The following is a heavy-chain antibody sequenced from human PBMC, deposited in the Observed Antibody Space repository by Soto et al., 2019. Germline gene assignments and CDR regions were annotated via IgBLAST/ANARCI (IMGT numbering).Heavy chain of an antibody. CDR3: AREGGGIIGDFWSGYSLPFDY. CDR1: GGSISSSSYY. V-gene: IGHV4-39*02. D-gene: IGHD3-3*01. CDR2: IYYSGST. J-gene: IGHJ4*02. Sequence: PSETLSLTCTVSGGSISSSSYYWGWIRQPPGKGLEWIGSIYYSGSTYYNPSLKSRVTISVDTPKNQFSLKLSSVTAADTAVYYCAREGGGIIGDFWSGYSLPFDYWGQGTLVTVSS.